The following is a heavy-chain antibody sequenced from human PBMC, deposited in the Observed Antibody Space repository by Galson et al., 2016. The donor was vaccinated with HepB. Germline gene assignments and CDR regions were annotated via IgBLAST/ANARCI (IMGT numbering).Heavy chain of an antibody. V-gene: IGHV3-30*04. Sequence: SLRLSCAASGFTFSTYAMHWVRQAPGKGLEWVTFISYDGSNKYYADSVRGRFTISRDNSKNTLYRQMNSLRLEDTAVYYCARDFSYYYGSGSSDYFDYWGQGTLVTVSS. CDR2: ISYDGSNK. D-gene: IGHD3-10*01. CDR1: GFTFSTYA. CDR3: ARDFSYYYGSGSSDYFDY. J-gene: IGHJ4*02.